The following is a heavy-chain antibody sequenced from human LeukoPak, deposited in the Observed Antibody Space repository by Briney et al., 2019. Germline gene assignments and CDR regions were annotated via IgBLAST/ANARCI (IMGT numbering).Heavy chain of an antibody. J-gene: IGHJ4*02. Sequence: GGSLRLSCAASGFTFSRYTMNWVRQAPGKGLEWISDISSSSTMIYYADSVKGRFTTSRDNAKNSLYLQMNSLRAEDTAVYYCARYLVGEYYFDYWGQGTLVTVSS. CDR3: ARYLVGEYYFDY. CDR1: GFTFSRYT. CDR2: ISSSSTMI. D-gene: IGHD6-6*01. V-gene: IGHV3-48*04.